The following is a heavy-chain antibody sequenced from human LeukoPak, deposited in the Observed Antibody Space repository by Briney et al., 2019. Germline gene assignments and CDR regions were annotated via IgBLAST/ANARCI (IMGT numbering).Heavy chain of an antibody. V-gene: IGHV4-4*02. CDR1: GGSITSTNW. Sequence: PSETLSLTCGVSGGSITSTNWWSWVRQPPGQGLAWIGEVSLSGLTNYNPSLSSRVIMALDTSKNHLSLHLTSVTAADTAVYYCSRENGAFSPFGYWGQGYLVTVLS. D-gene: IGHD2-8*01. J-gene: IGHJ4*02. CDR2: VSLSGLT. CDR3: SRENGAFSPFGY.